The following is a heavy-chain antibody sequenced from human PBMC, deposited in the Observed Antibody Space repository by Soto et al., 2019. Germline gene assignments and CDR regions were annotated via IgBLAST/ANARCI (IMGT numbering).Heavy chain of an antibody. V-gene: IGHV3-23*01. CDR2: ISGTGST. CDR3: AKRDGAAAAGIDY. D-gene: IGHD6-13*01. CDR1: GFSFSLYA. Sequence: EVQLLESGGGLVQPGASLRLSCAASGFSFSLYAMTWVRQAPGKGLEWVSTISGTGSTYYADSVKGRFTISRDNSKATVYLQMNNLRAEDKAVYYCAKRDGAAAAGIDYWGQGNLVTVSS. J-gene: IGHJ4*02.